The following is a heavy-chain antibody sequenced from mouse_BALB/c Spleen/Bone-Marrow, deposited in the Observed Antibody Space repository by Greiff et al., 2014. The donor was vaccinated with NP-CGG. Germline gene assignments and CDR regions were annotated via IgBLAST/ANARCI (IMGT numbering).Heavy chain of an antibody. CDR1: EFSLTSYG. CDR2: IWAGGST. J-gene: IGHJ3*01. D-gene: IGHD1-1*01. Sequence: QVQLKESGPGLVAPSQSLSITCTVSEFSLTSYGVHWVRQPPGKGLEWLGVIWAGGSTNYNSALMSRLSISKDNSKSQVFLKMNRLQTDDTAMYCCARGGSSRAWFAYWGQGTLVTVSA. V-gene: IGHV2-9*02. CDR3: ARGGSSRAWFAY.